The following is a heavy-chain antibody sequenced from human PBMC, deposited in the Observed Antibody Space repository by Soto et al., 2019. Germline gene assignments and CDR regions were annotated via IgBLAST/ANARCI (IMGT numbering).Heavy chain of an antibody. V-gene: IGHV3-74*01. CDR3: VRDSHGDY. CDR1: GFTFSTYW. CDR2: IDHDGPT. Sequence: EVQLVESGGGLVQPGGSLRLSCAGSGFTFSTYWMHWVRQAPGKGLEWVSRIDHDGPTDYADSVKGRFTISRDNAENTLYLQMNRLRPENTAVYYCVRDSHGDYWGQGTLVTVPS. J-gene: IGHJ4*02.